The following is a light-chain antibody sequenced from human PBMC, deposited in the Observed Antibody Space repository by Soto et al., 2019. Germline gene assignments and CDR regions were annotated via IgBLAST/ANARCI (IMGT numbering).Light chain of an antibody. CDR1: SSAVGGYNY. Sequence: QSALTQPPSASGSPGQSVTISCTGTSSAVGGYNYVSWYQQHPGKVPKLMIYEVTKRPSGVPDRFSGSKSGNTASLTVSGLQSEDEADYYCSSYAGSNILVFGGGTQLTVL. J-gene: IGLJ3*02. CDR3: SSYAGSNILV. V-gene: IGLV2-8*01. CDR2: EVT.